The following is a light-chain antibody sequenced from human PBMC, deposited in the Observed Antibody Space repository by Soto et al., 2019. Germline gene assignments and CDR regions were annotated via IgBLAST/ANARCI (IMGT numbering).Light chain of an antibody. Sequence: AIRMTQSPSSFSASTGDRVTITCRSSQGISSYLAWYQQKPGKAPKLLIYAASTLQSGVPSRFSGSGSGTEFTLTISCLQSEDFATYYCQQYYSYPQFTFGGGTKVEIK. J-gene: IGKJ4*01. V-gene: IGKV1-8*01. CDR2: AAS. CDR1: QGISSY. CDR3: QQYYSYPQFT.